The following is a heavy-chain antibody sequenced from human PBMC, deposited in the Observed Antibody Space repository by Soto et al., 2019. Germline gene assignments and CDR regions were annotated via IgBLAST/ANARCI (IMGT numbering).Heavy chain of an antibody. D-gene: IGHD3-10*01. CDR1: GLAFSSYA. V-gene: IGHV3-30*03. J-gene: IGHJ4*02. CDR2: ISNDGSGA. CDR3: ARDLYGSGIPFTPY. Sequence: GGSLRLSCEASGLAFSSYAMHWVRQAPGKGLEWVAVISNDGSGAYFAESVKGRFTISRDNFKNILFLQMNSLRPEDTAVYYCARDLYGSGIPFTPYWGQGTLVTVSS.